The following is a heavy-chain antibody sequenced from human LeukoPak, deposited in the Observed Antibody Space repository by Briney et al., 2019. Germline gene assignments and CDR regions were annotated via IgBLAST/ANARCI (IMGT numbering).Heavy chain of an antibody. Sequence: SETLSLTCTVSGGSISSSSYYWGWIRQPPGKGLEWIGSIYYSGSTNYNPSLKSRVTMSVDTSKNQFSLKLTSVTAADTAVYYCASGSGSYSHWFDPWGQGILVTVSS. V-gene: IGHV4-39*07. CDR3: ASGSGSYSHWFDP. D-gene: IGHD3-10*01. CDR1: GGSISSSSYY. CDR2: IYYSGST. J-gene: IGHJ5*02.